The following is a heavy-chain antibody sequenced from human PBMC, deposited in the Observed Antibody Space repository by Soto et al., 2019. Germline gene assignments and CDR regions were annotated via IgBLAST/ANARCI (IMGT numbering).Heavy chain of an antibody. D-gene: IGHD3-10*01. CDR2: IYWDDDK. CDR1: GFSLSTSGVG. J-gene: IGHJ5*02. V-gene: IGHV2-5*02. Sequence: QITLKESGPTLLKATQTLTLTCTFSGFSLSTSGVGVGWIRQPPGKALEWLALIYWDDDKFYSPSLKSRLTITKDTSKNQVVLTMTNMDPVDTATYYCPHIHYYGSGNFLLSPNNWFDPWGQGTLVTVSS. CDR3: PHIHYYGSGNFLLSPNNWFDP.